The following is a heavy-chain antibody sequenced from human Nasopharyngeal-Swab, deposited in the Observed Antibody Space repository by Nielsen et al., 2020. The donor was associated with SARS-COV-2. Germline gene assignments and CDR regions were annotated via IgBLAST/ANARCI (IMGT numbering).Heavy chain of an antibody. Sequence: LSLTCTVSGGSISSGGYYWSWIRQHPGKGLEWIGYIYYSGSTYYNPSLKSRVTISVDTSKNQFSLKLSSVTAADTAVYYCARAGLGIFGVVQELDYWGHGALVTVSS. CDR3: ARAGLGIFGVVQELDY. D-gene: IGHD3-3*01. CDR1: GGSISSGGYY. V-gene: IGHV4-31*03. J-gene: IGHJ4*01. CDR2: IYYSGST.